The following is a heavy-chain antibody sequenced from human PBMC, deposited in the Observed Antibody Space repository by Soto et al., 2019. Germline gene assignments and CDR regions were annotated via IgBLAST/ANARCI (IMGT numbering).Heavy chain of an antibody. CDR3: AHSSGVY. CDR1: GFTFSSYG. D-gene: IGHD6-19*01. CDR2: ISYDGSNK. Sequence: GALLLSCSASGFTFSSYGMHWVRQAPGKGLEWVAVISYDGSNKYYADSVKGRFTISRDNSKNTLYLQMNSLRAEDTAVYYCAHSSGVYWGQGTLVTVYS. J-gene: IGHJ4*02. V-gene: IGHV3-30*03.